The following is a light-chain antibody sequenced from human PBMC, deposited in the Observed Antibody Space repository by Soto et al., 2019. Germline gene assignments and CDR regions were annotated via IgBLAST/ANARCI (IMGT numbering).Light chain of an antibody. Sequence: DIQMTQSPSSLSASVGDRVTITCRASQSISYYLNWYQQKPGRAPRLLIYTTSSLQSGVPSKFSGCASGTDFTLTISSLQPEDFATYYCQQSYTTPWTFGQGTKVEIK. CDR1: QSISYY. CDR2: TTS. CDR3: QQSYTTPWT. V-gene: IGKV1-39*01. J-gene: IGKJ1*01.